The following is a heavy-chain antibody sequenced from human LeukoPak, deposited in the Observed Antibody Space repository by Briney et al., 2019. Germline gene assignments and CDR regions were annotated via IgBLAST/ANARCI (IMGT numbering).Heavy chain of an antibody. D-gene: IGHD6-19*01. J-gene: IGHJ4*02. CDR2: VNQDGSEK. CDR3: ARDDSSGWDYFDY. CDR1: GVGFSGYW. V-gene: IGHV3-7*01. Sequence: GGSLRLSCAVSGVGFSGYWMSWVRQAPGKGLEWLADVNQDGSEKDYADSVKGRFTISRDTAKNSVNLQMNRLRVEDTAVYYCARDDSSGWDYFDYWGQGTLLTV.